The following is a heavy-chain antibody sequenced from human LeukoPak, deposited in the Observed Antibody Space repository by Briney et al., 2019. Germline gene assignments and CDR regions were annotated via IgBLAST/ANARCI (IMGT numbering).Heavy chain of an antibody. CDR2: ISGSGGIT. CDR3: VKDANYYDSSGYLIPFDY. CDR1: GFTFSSYA. D-gene: IGHD3-22*01. J-gene: IGHJ4*02. Sequence: RPGGSLRLSCAASGFTFSSYAMSWVRQAPGKGLEWVSGISGSGGITYYSVSVKGRFTISRDNSKNTLYLQMNSLRAEDTALYYCVKDANYYDSSGYLIPFDYWGLGTLVTVSS. V-gene: IGHV3-23*01.